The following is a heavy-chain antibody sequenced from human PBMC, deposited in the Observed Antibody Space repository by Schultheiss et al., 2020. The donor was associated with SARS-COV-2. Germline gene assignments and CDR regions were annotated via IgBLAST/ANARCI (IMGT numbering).Heavy chain of an antibody. V-gene: IGHV6-1*01. CDR2: TYYRSRWSH. CDR3: ARGLANYDTSDLFDY. D-gene: IGHD3-22*01. Sequence: SQTLSLTCVISGDSVSANTAAWNWIRQSPSKGLEWLGRTYYRSRWSHDYAVSVQSRMTINPDISKNQFSLHLSSVTPEDTAVYYCARGLANYDTSDLFDYWGQGTMVTVS. CDR1: GDSVSANTAA. J-gene: IGHJ4*02.